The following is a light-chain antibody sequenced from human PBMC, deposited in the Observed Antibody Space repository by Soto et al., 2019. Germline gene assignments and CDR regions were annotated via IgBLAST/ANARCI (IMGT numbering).Light chain of an antibody. CDR3: EVWDRSSDHYV. J-gene: IGLJ1*01. CDR1: DIASKS. Sequence: SYALTQPPSVSVARGQTARISCGGNDIASKSVHWSQQKPGQAPVLVVYDDNDRPSGIPERFSGSNSGDTATLTISRVEAGDEADYYWEVWDRSSDHYVFGSGTKVTVL. CDR2: DDN. V-gene: IGLV3-21*02.